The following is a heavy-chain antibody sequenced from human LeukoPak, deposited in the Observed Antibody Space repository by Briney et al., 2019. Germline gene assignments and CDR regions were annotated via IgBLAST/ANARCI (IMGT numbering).Heavy chain of an antibody. J-gene: IGHJ4*02. CDR1: GLTFSSYW. V-gene: IGHV3-7*01. CDR3: ARRDSLNSY. CDR2: IKPDGSEK. Sequence: GGSLRLSCEASGLTFSSYWMSWVRQAPGKGLEWVANIKPDGSEKYSVDSVKGRFTISRDNAKNSLYLQMNSLRVEDTAVYYCARRDSLNSYWGQGTLVTVSS. D-gene: IGHD3-22*01.